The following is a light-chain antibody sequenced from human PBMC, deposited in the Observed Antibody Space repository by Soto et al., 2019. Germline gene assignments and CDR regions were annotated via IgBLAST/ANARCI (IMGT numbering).Light chain of an antibody. CDR3: TSPTPGSLYV. J-gene: IGLJ1*01. V-gene: IGLV2-14*01. CDR2: MVS. CDR1: SGDVGNYNY. Sequence: QSVLTQPASVSGCPGQSISSSCTGTSGDVGNYNYVSWYQQYPGRVPKLLIYMVSNRPSGVSNRFSGSKSGNTASLTISGLQAEDEADYFCTSPTPGSLYVFGTGTKATV.